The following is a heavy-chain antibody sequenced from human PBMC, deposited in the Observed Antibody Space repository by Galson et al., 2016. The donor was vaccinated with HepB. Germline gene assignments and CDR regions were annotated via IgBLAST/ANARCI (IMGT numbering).Heavy chain of an antibody. V-gene: IGHV3-53*01. CDR2: IYPIGKT. Sequence: SLRLSCAASGFTVSTHYMTWVRPAPGKGLEWLSVIYPIGKTYYAESAKGRFTISRDISKNMVYLQMNSLRAEDSAVYHHSRGHCSDVCYNNPDYWGQGTLVTVSS. CDR3: SRGHCSDVCYNNPDY. D-gene: IGHD3-10*01. CDR1: GFTVSTHY. J-gene: IGHJ4*02.